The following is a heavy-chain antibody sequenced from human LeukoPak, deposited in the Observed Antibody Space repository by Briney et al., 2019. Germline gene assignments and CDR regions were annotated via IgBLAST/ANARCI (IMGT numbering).Heavy chain of an antibody. J-gene: IGHJ3*02. D-gene: IGHD2-15*01. CDR1: GFTFSSYA. CDR2: ISGSGGST. V-gene: IGHV3-23*01. CDR3: AKALAGLLRFDAFDI. Sequence: GGSLRLSCAASGFTFSSYAMSWVRRAPGKGLEWVSAISGSGGSTYYADSVKGRFTISRDNSKNTLYLQMNSLRAEDTAVYYCAKALAGLLRFDAFDIWGQGTMVTVSS.